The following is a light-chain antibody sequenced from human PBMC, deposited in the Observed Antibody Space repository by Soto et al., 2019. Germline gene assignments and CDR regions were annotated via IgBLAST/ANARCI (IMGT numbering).Light chain of an antibody. CDR1: QSVSSSY. Sequence: EIVLTQSPGTLSVSPGERATLSCRASQSVSSSYLAWYQQKPGQAPRLLIYDASTWATGIPDRFSGSGSGTDFTLTISRLEPEDFAVYYCQQDKIYPQTFGQGTKLEFK. CDR3: QQDKIYPQT. V-gene: IGKV3-20*01. CDR2: DAS. J-gene: IGKJ2*01.